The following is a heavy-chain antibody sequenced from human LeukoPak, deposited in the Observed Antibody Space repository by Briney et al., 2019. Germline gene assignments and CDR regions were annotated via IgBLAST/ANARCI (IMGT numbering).Heavy chain of an antibody. CDR2: IKQDGSEK. V-gene: IGHV3-7*01. CDR3: ARESAEGIAVAGLDY. CDR1: GFTFSSYW. Sequence: GGSLRLSCAASGFTFSSYWMSWVRQAPGKGLEWVANIKQDGSEKYYVDSVKGRFTISRDNAKNSLYLQMNRLRAEDTTVYYCARESAEGIAVAGLDYWGQGTLVTVSS. J-gene: IGHJ4*02. D-gene: IGHD6-19*01.